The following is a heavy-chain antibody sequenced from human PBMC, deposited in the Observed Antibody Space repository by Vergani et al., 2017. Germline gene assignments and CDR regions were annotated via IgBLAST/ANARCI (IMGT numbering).Heavy chain of an antibody. CDR2: ISSSSSTI. CDR3: ARDNYDILTGYYISFYYYGMDV. V-gene: IGHV3-48*01. Sequence: EVQLVESGGGLVQPGGSLRLSCAASGFTFSSYSMNWVRQAPGKRLEWVSYISSSSSTIYYADSVKGRFTISRDNAKNSLYLQMNSLRAEDTAVYYCARDNYDILTGYYISFYYYGMDVGGQGTTVTVSS. CDR1: GFTFSSYS. D-gene: IGHD3-9*01. J-gene: IGHJ6*02.